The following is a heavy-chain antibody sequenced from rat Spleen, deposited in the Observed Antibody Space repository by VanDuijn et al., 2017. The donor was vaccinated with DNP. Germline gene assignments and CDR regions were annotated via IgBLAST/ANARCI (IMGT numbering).Heavy chain of an antibody. D-gene: IGHD1-9*01. Sequence: EVQLVESGGDLVQPGRSLKLSCAASGFIFSDHNMAWVRQAPKKGLEWVATISSTGDNTYYSDSVKGRFSLSRDNAKSTLYLQMDSLRSEDTATYYCATFSYGYRHWGQGVMVTVSS. V-gene: IGHV5-7*01. CDR2: ISSTGDNT. CDR1: GFIFSDHN. J-gene: IGHJ2*01. CDR3: ATFSYGYRH.